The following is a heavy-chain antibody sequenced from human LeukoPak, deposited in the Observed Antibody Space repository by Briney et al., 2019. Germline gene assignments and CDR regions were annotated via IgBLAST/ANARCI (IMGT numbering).Heavy chain of an antibody. CDR1: GYTFTSFD. Sequence: ASVKVSCKASGYTFTSFDINWVRQATGQGLEWMGWMNPNSGNTGYAQGFQGRVTMTRDTSINTVYMELSSLRSEDTAVYYCARYIVATTKSEHYYYGMDVWGQGTTVTVSS. CDR3: ARYIVATTKSEHYYYGMDV. V-gene: IGHV1-8*01. D-gene: IGHD5-12*01. J-gene: IGHJ6*02. CDR2: MNPNSGNT.